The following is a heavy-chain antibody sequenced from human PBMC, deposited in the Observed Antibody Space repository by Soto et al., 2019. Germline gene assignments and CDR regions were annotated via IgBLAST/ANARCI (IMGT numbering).Heavy chain of an antibody. D-gene: IGHD6-19*01. CDR2: IDSGGST. CDR1: GFTDSRNY. J-gene: IGHJ4*02. CDR3: ARSSGWYCFDY. V-gene: IGHV3-53*02. Sequence: EVQLVETGGGLIQPGGSLRLSCAASGFTDSRNYMTWVRKAPGKGLEWVSVIDSGGSTYYADSVKGRFSISRDNARDTLYLQMYSLRAEDTAVYYCARSSGWYCFDYWGQGTLVTVSS.